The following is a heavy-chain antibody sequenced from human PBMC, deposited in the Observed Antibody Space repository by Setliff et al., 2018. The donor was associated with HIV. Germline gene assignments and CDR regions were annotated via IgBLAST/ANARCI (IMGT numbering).Heavy chain of an antibody. D-gene: IGHD4-17*01. Sequence: GGSLRLSCAPSGFTFGSYAMSWVRQAPGKGLEWVSGINWNGGSTGYADSVKGRFTISRDNAKNSLYLQMNSLRAEDTALYYCARDDYGGYEGYYYYYMDVWGKGTTVTVSS. J-gene: IGHJ6*03. V-gene: IGHV3-20*04. CDR2: INWNGGST. CDR3: ARDDYGGYEGYYYYYMDV. CDR1: GFTFGSYA.